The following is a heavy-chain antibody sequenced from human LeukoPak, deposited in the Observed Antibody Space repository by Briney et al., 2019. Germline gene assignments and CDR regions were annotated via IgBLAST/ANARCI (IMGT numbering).Heavy chain of an antibody. J-gene: IGHJ6*02. Sequence: PSETLSLTCAVYGGSFSGYYWSWIRQPPGKGLEWIGEINHGGSTNYNPSLKSRVTISVDTSKNQFSLKLSSVTAADTAVYYCARGLVVSYYYYYGMDVWGQGTTVTVSS. CDR1: GGSFSGYY. D-gene: IGHD2-15*01. CDR2: INHGGST. V-gene: IGHV4-34*01. CDR3: ARGLVVSYYYYYGMDV.